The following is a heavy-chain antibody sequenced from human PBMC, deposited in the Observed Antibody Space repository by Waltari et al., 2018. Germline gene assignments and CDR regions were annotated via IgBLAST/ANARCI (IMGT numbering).Heavy chain of an antibody. J-gene: IGHJ4*02. V-gene: IGHV3-53*03. CDR1: ALTVSTNY. CDR3: AGGSSSGDY. Sequence: EVQLVESGGGWIQPGGSPRLPCAASALTVSTNYMSWVRQPPGRGLEWVSVIYNGDTTYYADSVKGRFAISADSSKNTLYLQMNSLGAEDTAMYYCAGGSSSGDYWGQGTLVTVSS. CDR2: IYNGDTT. D-gene: IGHD6-6*01.